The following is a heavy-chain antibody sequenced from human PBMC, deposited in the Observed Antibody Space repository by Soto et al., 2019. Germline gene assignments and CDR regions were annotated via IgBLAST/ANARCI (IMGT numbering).Heavy chain of an antibody. CDR3: ARGVRD. Sequence: QVQLQESGPGLVKPSQTLSLTCTVSGGSISSGGYHWSWIRQHPGKGLEWIGYIYYSGSTSYNPSLKRRVTISEDTSKNQFSLKLSSVTAADTAVDCCARGVRDWGQGTLVTVSS. J-gene: IGHJ4*02. V-gene: IGHV4-31*03. D-gene: IGHD3-10*01. CDR2: IYYSGST. CDR1: GGSISSGGYH.